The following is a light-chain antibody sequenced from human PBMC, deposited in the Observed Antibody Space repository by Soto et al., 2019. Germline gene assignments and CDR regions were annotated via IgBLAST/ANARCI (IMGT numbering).Light chain of an antibody. CDR1: QSISSY. CDR3: QQSYSTPLT. J-gene: IGKJ4*01. V-gene: IGKV1-39*01. Sequence: IQMTQSQSSLSASVGVCVTITCRASQSISSYLYWYQQKPGKAPKLLIYAASSLQSGVPSRFSGSGSGTDFTLTISSLQPEDFATYYCQQSYSTPLTFGGGTKVDIK. CDR2: AAS.